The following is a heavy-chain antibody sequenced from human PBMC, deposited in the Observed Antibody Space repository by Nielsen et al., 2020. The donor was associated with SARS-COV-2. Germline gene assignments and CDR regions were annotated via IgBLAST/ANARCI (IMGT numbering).Heavy chain of an antibody. D-gene: IGHD5-24*01. CDR2: MSPNSGNI. CDR3: AREDVGRDGTSWLDH. V-gene: IGHV1-8*01. Sequence: ASLQVSCKASGYTFTSYDINWVRQAPGQGLVWMGWMSPNSGNIGYAQKFQGRLTVTRNTSISTVYMELSSLRSDDTAVYFCAREDVGRDGTSWLDHWGQGALVTVSS. CDR1: GYTFTSYD. J-gene: IGHJ5*02.